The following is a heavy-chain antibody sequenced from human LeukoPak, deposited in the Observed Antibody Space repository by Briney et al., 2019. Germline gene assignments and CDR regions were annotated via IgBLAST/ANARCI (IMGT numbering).Heavy chain of an antibody. CDR1: GFTFSTLP. Sequence: GRSLRLSCAASGFTFSTLPMHWVRQAPGKGLEWLAVISYDGSNKYYVDSVKGRFTISRDNSKNMLYLQMNSLRAEDTAVYFCARGDWGNFFDYWGQGTLVTISS. CDR3: ARGDWGNFFDY. D-gene: IGHD7-27*01. J-gene: IGHJ4*02. CDR2: ISYDGSNK. V-gene: IGHV3-30*01.